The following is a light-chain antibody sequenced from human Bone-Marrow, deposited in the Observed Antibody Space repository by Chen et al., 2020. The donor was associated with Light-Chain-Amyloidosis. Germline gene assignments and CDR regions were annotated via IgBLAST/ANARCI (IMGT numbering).Light chain of an antibody. J-gene: IGLJ1*01. V-gene: IGLV2-11*01. CDR1: SSDVGGYES. Sequence: QSALTQPRSVSGSPGQSVTISCTGTSSDVGGYESVSWYQQHRGKAPKFLIYDVNKRPSGVPDRFSGSKSGNSASLTISGLQTEDEADYFCCSYAGSSPYVFGTGTTVTVL. CDR2: DVN. CDR3: CSYAGSSPYV.